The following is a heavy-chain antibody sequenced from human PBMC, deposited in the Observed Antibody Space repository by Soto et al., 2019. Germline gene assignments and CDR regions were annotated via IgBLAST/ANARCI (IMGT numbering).Heavy chain of an antibody. V-gene: IGHV4-34*01. J-gene: IGHJ5*02. CDR2: INHSGST. CDR1: GGSFSGYY. D-gene: IGHD2-8*01. CDR3: ARGGVSFTGPAGP. Sequence: PSETLSLTCAVYGGSFSGYYWSWIRQPPGKGLEWIGEINHSGSTNYNPSLKSRVTISVDTSKNQFSLKLSSVTAADTAVYYCARGGVSFTGPAGPWGQGTLVTVSS.